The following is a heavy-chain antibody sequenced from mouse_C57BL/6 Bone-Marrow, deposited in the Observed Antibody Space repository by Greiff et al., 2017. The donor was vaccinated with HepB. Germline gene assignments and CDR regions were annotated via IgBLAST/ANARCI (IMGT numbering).Heavy chain of an antibody. CDR1: GYTFTSYW. CDR2: IYPGNSDT. Sequence: EVQLQQSGTVLARPGASVKMSCKTSGYTFTSYWMHWVKQRPGQGLEWIGAIYPGNSDTSYNQKFKGKAKLTAVTSASTAYMELGSLTNEDSAVYYCTRGEVTRFAYWGQGTLVTVSA. V-gene: IGHV1-5*01. D-gene: IGHD2-2*01. CDR3: TRGEVTRFAY. J-gene: IGHJ3*01.